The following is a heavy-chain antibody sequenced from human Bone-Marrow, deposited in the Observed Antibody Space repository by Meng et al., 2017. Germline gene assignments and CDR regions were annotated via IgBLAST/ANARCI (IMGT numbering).Heavy chain of an antibody. CDR3: ARIRRDGYNYDY. Sequence: SGPTLVKPTETLTLTCTVSGFSLSNAKLGITWIRQPPGKALEWLAHIFSNDEKSYSTSLKSRLTISKDTSISQVVLTMTNMDPVDTATYFCARIRRDGYNYDYWGQGTLVTVSS. CDR1: GFSLSNAKLG. D-gene: IGHD5-24*01. CDR2: IFSNDEK. V-gene: IGHV2-26*01. J-gene: IGHJ4*02.